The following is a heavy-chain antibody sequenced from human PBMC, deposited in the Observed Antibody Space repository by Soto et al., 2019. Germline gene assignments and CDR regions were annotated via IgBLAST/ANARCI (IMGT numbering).Heavy chain of an antibody. J-gene: IGHJ4*02. D-gene: IGHD3-22*01. Sequence: PGGSLRLSCAASGFTFSSYAMSWVRQAPGKGLEWVSAISGSGGSTYYADSVKGRFTISRDNSKNTLYLQMNSLRAEDTAVYYCAKEPGAIEIVVVTNYFDYWGQGTLVTVSS. CDR1: GFTFSSYA. CDR2: ISGSGGST. CDR3: AKEPGAIEIVVVTNYFDY. V-gene: IGHV3-23*01.